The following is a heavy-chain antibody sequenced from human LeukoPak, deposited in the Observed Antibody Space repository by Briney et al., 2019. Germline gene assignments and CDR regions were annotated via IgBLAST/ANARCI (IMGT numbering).Heavy chain of an antibody. J-gene: IGHJ5*02. CDR1: GFTFSNYW. CDR2: IKQDGSEK. CDR3: ARASDPWLQLT. D-gene: IGHD5-24*01. V-gene: IGHV3-7*05. Sequence: GGSLRLSCAASGFTFSNYWMIWVRQAPGKGLEWVGNIKQDGSEKRYADSVRGRFSISRDNAQTSLYLQMNSLRAEDTAVYYCARASDPWLQLTWGQGTRVTVSS.